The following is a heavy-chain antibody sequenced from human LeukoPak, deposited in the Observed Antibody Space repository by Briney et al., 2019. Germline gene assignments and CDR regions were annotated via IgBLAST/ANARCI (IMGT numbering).Heavy chain of an antibody. Sequence: GESLKISCEGCGYSFTSYWIGVVRETPGKGLERMGIIYPGDSDTSNSPSFQGQVTISADKSISTAYLQWSSLKASDTAMYYCARHSSREWFGEFLDAFDIWGQGTMVTVSS. CDR1: GYSFTSYW. J-gene: IGHJ3*02. D-gene: IGHD3-10*01. CDR3: ARHSSREWFGEFLDAFDI. V-gene: IGHV5-51*01. CDR2: IYPGDSDT.